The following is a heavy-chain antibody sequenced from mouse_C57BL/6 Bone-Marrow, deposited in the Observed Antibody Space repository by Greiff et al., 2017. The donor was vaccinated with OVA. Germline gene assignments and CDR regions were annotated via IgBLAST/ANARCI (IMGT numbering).Heavy chain of an antibody. CDR1: GFTFSSYG. D-gene: IGHD2-12*01. V-gene: IGHV5-6*01. CDR3: ARHQDYYSDSWFAY. J-gene: IGHJ3*01. CDR2: ISSGGSYT. Sequence: EVLLVEPGGDLVKPGGSLKLSCAASGFTFSSYGMSWVRQTPDKRLEWVATISSGGSYTYYPDSVKGRFTISRDNAKNTLYLQMSSLKSEDTAMYYCARHQDYYSDSWFAYWGRGTLVTVSA.